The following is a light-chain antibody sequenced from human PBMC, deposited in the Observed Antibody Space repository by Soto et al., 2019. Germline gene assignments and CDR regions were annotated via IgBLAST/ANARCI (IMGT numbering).Light chain of an antibody. J-gene: IGLJ1*01. CDR3: SAYTASRTYV. CDR2: NVY. V-gene: IGLV2-14*03. Sequence: QSALTQPDSVAGSPGQSITISCTGTISDVGAYNFVSLHHQHPGKAPKHMIYNVYDRPSGISYRFSGSKSGNTSSLTNSGLQSEDEADYYCSAYTASRTYVFGTGTKLTVL. CDR1: ISDVGAYNF.